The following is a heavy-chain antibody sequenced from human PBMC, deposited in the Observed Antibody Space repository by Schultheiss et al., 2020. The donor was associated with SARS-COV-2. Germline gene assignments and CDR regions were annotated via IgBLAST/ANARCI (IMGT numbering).Heavy chain of an antibody. V-gene: IGHV1-3*01. Sequence: ASVKVSCKASGYTFTSHGMYWVRQAPGQRLEWMGWINGGNGNTKYSQKFQGRVTITRDTSASTAYMELSSLRSEDTAVYYCARRGGGQEGNYYYYGMDVWGQGTTVTVSS. J-gene: IGHJ6*02. CDR1: GYTFTSHG. CDR3: ARRGGGQEGNYYYYGMDV. CDR2: INGGNGNT. D-gene: IGHD3-10*01.